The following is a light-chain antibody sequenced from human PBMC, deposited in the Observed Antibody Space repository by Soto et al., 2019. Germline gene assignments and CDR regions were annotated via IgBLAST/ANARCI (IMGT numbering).Light chain of an antibody. V-gene: IGKV3-15*01. J-gene: IGKJ2*01. CDR2: RAS. CDR3: QQYNKWPYT. Sequence: EIVMTQSPATLSVSPGGSATLSCRASQHVSSNLAWNRQKPGQAPTLLIYRASTRATGIPATFSGSGSGTEFILTISSLQSEDFAVYYCQQYNKWPYTFGQGNKLEI. CDR1: QHVSSN.